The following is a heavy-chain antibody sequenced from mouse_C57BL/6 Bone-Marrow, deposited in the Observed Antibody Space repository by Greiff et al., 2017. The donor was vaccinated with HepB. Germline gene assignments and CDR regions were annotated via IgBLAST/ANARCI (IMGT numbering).Heavy chain of an antibody. Sequence: EVHLVESGGGLVKPGGSLKLSCAASGFTFSDYGMHWVRQAPEKGLEWVAYISSGSSTIYYADTVKGRFTISRDNAKNTLFLQMTSLRSEDTAMYYCARDYGSSYRYFDVWGTGTTVTVSS. CDR1: GFTFSDYG. D-gene: IGHD1-1*01. CDR2: ISSGSSTI. CDR3: ARDYGSSYRYFDV. V-gene: IGHV5-17*01. J-gene: IGHJ1*03.